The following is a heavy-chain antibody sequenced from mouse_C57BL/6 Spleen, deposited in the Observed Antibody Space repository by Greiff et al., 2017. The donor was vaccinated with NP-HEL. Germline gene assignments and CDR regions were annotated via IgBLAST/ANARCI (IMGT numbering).Heavy chain of an antibody. CDR1: GYTFTSYW. CDR2: IDPSDSYT. CDR3: GYRYFDD. V-gene: IGHV1-69*01. Sequence: QVQLQQPGAELVMPGASVKLSCKASGYTFTSYWMHWVKQRPGQGLEWIGEIDPSDSYTNYNQKFKGKSTLTVDKSSSTAYMQLSSLTSEDSAVYYCGYRYFDDWGTGTTVTVSS. J-gene: IGHJ1*03. D-gene: IGHD2-12*01.